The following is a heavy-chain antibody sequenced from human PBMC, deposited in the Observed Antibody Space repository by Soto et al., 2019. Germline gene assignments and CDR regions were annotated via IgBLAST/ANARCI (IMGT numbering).Heavy chain of an antibody. Sequence: SETLALTCGLSGDRVSSNSASWGWIRQSPSRGLEWLGRTYYRSKWINDYALSVKSRISINSDTSKNQFSLQVNSVTPEDTAVYYCARYSSSSRVFDYWGQGTMVTVSS. CDR3: ARYSSSSRVFDY. D-gene: IGHD6-6*01. CDR1: GDRVSSNSAS. CDR2: TYYRSKWIN. V-gene: IGHV6-1*01. J-gene: IGHJ4*02.